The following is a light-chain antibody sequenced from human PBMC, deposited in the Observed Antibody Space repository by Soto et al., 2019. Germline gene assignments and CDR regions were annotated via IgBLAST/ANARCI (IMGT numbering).Light chain of an antibody. Sequence: EIVLTQSPATLSLSPGERATLSCRASQSVSSYLAWYQQKPGQAPRLLIYDASNRATGIPARFSGSGSGTDFTLPISSLEPADFAAYYCQQRSNCPPYTFGQGTKLEIK. CDR3: QQRSNCPPYT. CDR1: QSVSSY. J-gene: IGKJ2*01. V-gene: IGKV3-11*01. CDR2: DAS.